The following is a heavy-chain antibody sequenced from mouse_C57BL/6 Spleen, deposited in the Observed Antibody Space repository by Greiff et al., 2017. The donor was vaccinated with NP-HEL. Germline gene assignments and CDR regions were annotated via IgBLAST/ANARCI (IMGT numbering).Heavy chain of an antibody. Sequence: EVKLVESGGGLVQPGGSLSLSCAASGFTFTDYYMSWVRQPPGTALEWLGFIRNKANGYTTEYSASVKGRFTISRDNSQSILYLQMNALRAEDSATYYCARSYDGYYEAYWGQGTLVTVSA. CDR1: GFTFTDYY. CDR2: IRNKANGYTT. V-gene: IGHV7-3*01. D-gene: IGHD2-3*01. CDR3: ARSYDGYYEAY. J-gene: IGHJ3*01.